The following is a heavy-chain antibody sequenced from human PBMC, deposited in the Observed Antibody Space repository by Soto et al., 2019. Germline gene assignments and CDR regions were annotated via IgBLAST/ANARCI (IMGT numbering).Heavy chain of an antibody. CDR1: GFTFSSYW. Sequence: EVQLVESGGGLVQPGGFLRLSCVASGFTFSSYWMHWVRQAPGKGLVWVSRINTDGSTTTYADSVKGRFTISRDNAKNTLFLQMNSLRAEDTAVYYCARGRNGDYDYWGQGTLVTVSS. J-gene: IGHJ4*02. D-gene: IGHD4-17*01. CDR2: INTDGSTT. CDR3: ARGRNGDYDY. V-gene: IGHV3-74*01.